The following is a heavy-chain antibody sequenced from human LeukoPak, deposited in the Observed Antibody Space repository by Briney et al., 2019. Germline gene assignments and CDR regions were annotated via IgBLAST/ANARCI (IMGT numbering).Heavy chain of an antibody. CDR2: INAGNGNT. V-gene: IGHV1-3*03. D-gene: IGHD2-15*01. CDR3: ARVACSGGSCFPDY. Sequence: GASVTVSCKASGYTFTSYAMHWVRQAPGQRLEWMGWINAGNGNTKYSQEFQGRVIITRDTSASTAYMELSSLRSEDMAVYYCARVACSGGSCFPDYWGQGTLVTVSS. CDR1: GYTFTSYA. J-gene: IGHJ4*02.